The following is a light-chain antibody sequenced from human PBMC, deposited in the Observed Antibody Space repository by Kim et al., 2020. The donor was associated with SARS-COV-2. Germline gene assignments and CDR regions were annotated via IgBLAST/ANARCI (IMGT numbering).Light chain of an antibody. V-gene: IGLV2-8*01. Sequence: SFTVSCTRTSSDVGPYTFVSWYLQHPGKAPKLMISEVNKRPSGVPDRFSGSKSANTASLTVSGLQDEDEGTYYCSSYAGSDNLVFGGGTQLTVL. CDR1: SSDVGPYTF. J-gene: IGLJ2*01. CDR3: SSYAGSDNLV. CDR2: EVN.